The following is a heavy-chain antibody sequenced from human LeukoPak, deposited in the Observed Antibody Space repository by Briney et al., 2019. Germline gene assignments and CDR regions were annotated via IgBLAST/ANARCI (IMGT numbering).Heavy chain of an antibody. CDR2: INKDGSER. J-gene: IGHJ4*01. D-gene: IGHD4-17*01. Sequence: TGGSLRLSYAASGFTFSGYWMSWVRQAPGKGLEWVANINKDGSERYKVDSVKARFTISRHNANKSLYLQMNSLRAQDRSAYHRARESKGRSTIAYWGHGNLVTVSS. CDR3: ARESKGRSTIAY. V-gene: IGHV3-7*01. CDR1: GFTFSGYW.